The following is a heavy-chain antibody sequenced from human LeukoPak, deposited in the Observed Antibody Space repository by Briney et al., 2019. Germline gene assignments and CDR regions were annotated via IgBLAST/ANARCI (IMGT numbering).Heavy chain of an antibody. D-gene: IGHD3-22*01. CDR1: GFTVSSNY. Sequence: PGGSLRLSCAASGFTVSSNYMSWVRQAPGKGLEWVSVIYSGGSTYHADSVKGRFTISRHNSKNTLYLQMNSLRAEDTAVYYCARDTRYYYDSSGYYYDYGMDVWGQGTTVTVSS. CDR2: IYSGGST. J-gene: IGHJ6*02. CDR3: ARDTRYYYDSSGYYYDYGMDV. V-gene: IGHV3-53*04.